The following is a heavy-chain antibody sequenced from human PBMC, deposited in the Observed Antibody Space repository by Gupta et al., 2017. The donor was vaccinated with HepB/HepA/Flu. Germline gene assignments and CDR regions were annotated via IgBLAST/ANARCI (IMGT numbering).Heavy chain of an antibody. D-gene: IGHD3-10*01. CDR1: GFTFTDAW. CDR2: IKNKPYFGTI. J-gene: IGHJ4*02. CDR3: TPDLSGVAGPY. Sequence: EVQLVESGGGLVKPGGSPRLSCAASGFTFTDAWMSWVRQPPGKGLEWVARIKNKPYFGTIDYAASVKGRFTVSRDDSKNMLFLQMNSLQTEDTAVYYCTPDLSGVAGPYWGQGTQVTVSS. V-gene: IGHV3-15*01.